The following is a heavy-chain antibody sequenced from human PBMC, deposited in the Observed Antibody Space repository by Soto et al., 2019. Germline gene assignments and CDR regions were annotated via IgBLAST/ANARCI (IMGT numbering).Heavy chain of an antibody. CDR2: FDPEDGET. CDR1: GYTLTELS. CDR3: ARGGSYDILTGYYSY. J-gene: IGHJ4*02. V-gene: IGHV1-24*01. D-gene: IGHD3-9*01. Sequence: ASVKVSCKVSGYTLTELSMHWVRQAPGKGLEWMGGFDPEDGETIYAQKFQGRVTMTEDTSTDTAYMELSSLRSEDTAVYYCARGGSYDILTGYYSYWGQGTLVTVSS.